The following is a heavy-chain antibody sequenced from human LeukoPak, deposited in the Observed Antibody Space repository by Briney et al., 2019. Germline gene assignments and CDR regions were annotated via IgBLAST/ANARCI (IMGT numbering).Heavy chain of an antibody. V-gene: IGHV3-23*01. D-gene: IGHD5-12*01. CDR1: GFRFSAYA. Sequence: PGGSLTLSCAASGFRFSAYALHWVRQAPGKGLEGVSTISDGGIDTYYADSVKGRFTISRDESKNTLFLQMDSLIADDTAVYYCAQRLWSVEIPYWGQGTLVTVSS. CDR3: AQRLWSVEIPY. CDR2: ISDGGIDT. J-gene: IGHJ4*02.